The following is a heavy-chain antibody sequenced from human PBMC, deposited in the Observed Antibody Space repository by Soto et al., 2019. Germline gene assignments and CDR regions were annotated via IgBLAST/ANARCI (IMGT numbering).Heavy chain of an antibody. CDR3: ATEQHYFDTGGYYY. CDR2: ISSSSSYI. CDR1: GFTFSSYS. J-gene: IGHJ4*02. Sequence: EVQLVESGGGLVKPGGSLRLSCAASGFTFSSYSMNWVRQAPGKGLEWVSSISSSSSYIYYADSVKGRFTISRDNAKNSLYLQMNSLRAEDTAVYYCATEQHYFDTGGYYYWGQGTLVTVSS. V-gene: IGHV3-21*01. D-gene: IGHD3-22*01.